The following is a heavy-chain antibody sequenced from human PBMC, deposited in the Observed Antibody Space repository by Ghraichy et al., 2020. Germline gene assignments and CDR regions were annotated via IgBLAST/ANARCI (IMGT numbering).Heavy chain of an antibody. CDR3: AKSKGDYSVLDN. CDR2: ISTSGNT. D-gene: IGHD4-17*01. CDR1: GGSISSGSYL. J-gene: IGHJ4*02. V-gene: IGHV4-61*02. Sequence: LSLTCTVSGGSISSGSYLWSWIRQPAGKGLEWIGRISTSGNTFYNPSLKSRVTISVDTSKNQFFLELTSVTAADTAIYYCAKSKGDYSVLDNWGQGALVTVSS.